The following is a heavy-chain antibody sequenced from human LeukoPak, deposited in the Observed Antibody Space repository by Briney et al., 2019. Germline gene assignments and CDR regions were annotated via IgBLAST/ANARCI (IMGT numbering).Heavy chain of an antibody. Sequence: SETLSLACTVSGGSISSYYWSWIRHPPGKGLEWIGYIYYSGSTNYNPSLKSRVTISVDTSKNQFSLKLSSVTAADTAVYYCARQRGSSSSWYFDYWGQGTLVTVSS. J-gene: IGHJ4*02. D-gene: IGHD6-13*01. CDR1: GGSISSYY. CDR3: ARQRGSSSSWYFDY. V-gene: IGHV4-59*08. CDR2: IYYSGST.